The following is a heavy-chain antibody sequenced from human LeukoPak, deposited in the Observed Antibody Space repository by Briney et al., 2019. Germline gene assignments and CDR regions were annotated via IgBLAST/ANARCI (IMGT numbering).Heavy chain of an antibody. D-gene: IGHD2-2*02. CDR3: AREESYCSSTSCYRVWFDP. CDR1: GYTFTSYD. J-gene: IGHJ5*02. CDR2: MNPNSGNT. V-gene: IGHV1-8*01. Sequence: ASVKVSCKASGYTFTSYDINWVRQATGQGLEWMGWMNPNSGNTGYAQKFQGRVTMTRNTSISTAYMELSSLRSEDTAVYYCAREESYCSSTSCYRVWFDPWGQGTLATVSS.